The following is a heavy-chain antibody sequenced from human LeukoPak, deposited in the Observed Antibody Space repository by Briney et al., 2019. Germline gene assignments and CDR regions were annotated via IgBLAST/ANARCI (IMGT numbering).Heavy chain of an antibody. CDR2: IKEDGTYT. CDR1: GFSFSKYW. D-gene: IGHD3-9*01. J-gene: IGHJ4*02. Sequence: GGSLRLSCAASGFSFSKYWMHWVRQTPGEGLVWVARIKEDGTYTSYADSVKGRFTISRDNARNTVFLQMNSLRAEDTAVYYCARDFDMGITPGDDFDFWGQGTLVTVS. CDR3: ARDFDMGITPGDDFDF. V-gene: IGHV3-74*01.